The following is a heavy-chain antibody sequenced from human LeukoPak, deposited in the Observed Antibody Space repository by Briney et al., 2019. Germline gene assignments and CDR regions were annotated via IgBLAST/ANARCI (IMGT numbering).Heavy chain of an antibody. J-gene: IGHJ5*02. CDR2: ISSSSSYI. D-gene: IGHD2-21*01. Sequence: GGSLRLSCAASGFTFSSYSMNWVRQAPGKGLEWVSSISSSSSYIYYADSVKGRFTISRDNAKNSLYLQMNSLRAEDTAVYYCARDRGHIVSWFDPWGQGTLVTVSS. V-gene: IGHV3-21*01. CDR1: GFTFSSYS. CDR3: ARDRGHIVSWFDP.